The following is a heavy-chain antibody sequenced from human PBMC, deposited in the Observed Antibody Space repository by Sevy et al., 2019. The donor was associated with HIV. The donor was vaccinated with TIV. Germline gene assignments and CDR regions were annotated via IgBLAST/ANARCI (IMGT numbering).Heavy chain of an antibody. Sequence: GGSLRLSCTGSGFTFRDSGISWFRQAPGKGLEWVSLIRSNAYGEKPLYAASVKDRFIISRDDSKGIAYLQMNSLKTEDTAVYYCSRASTYDFWLNTWGQGTLVTVSS. CDR3: SRASTYDFWLNT. J-gene: IGHJ5*02. CDR2: IRSNAYGEKP. D-gene: IGHD3-3*01. V-gene: IGHV3-49*03. CDR1: GFTFRDSG.